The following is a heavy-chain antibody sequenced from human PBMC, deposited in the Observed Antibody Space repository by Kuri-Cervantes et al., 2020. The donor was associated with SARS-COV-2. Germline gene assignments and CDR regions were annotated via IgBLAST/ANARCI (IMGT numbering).Heavy chain of an antibody. J-gene: IGHJ6*03. CDR3: ARMTMEAAAGYYMDV. D-gene: IGHD4/OR15-4a*01. Sequence: SETLSLTCAISGGSVSINSAAWNWIRQSPSRGREWPGRTYYRPKWYNVYAVAVKSRITINPDSSKYQFSLQLNSVTPDDTAVYYCARMTMEAAAGYYMDVWGKGTTVTVSS. CDR1: GGSVSINSAA. CDR2: TYYRPKWYN. V-gene: IGHV6-1*01.